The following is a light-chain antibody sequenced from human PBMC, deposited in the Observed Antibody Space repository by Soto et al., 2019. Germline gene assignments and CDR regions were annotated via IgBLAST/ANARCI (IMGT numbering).Light chain of an antibody. J-gene: IGKJ1*01. CDR3: QQYNNWPRT. V-gene: IGKV3D-15*01. CDR2: GAS. Sequence: EIVLTQSPGTLSLSPGEGATLSCRASQSISSNFLAWYQQKRGQAPRLLIHGASNRATGIPDRFSGSGSGTEFTLSISSLQSEDFAVYYCQQYNNWPRTFGHGSKV. CDR1: QSISSNF.